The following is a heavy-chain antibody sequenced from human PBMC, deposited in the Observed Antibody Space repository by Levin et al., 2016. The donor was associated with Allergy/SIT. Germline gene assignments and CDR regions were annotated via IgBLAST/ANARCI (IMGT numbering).Heavy chain of an antibody. CDR1: GGSISSYY. V-gene: IGHV4-59*08. CDR3: ASDPTLLWFGELAPGADY. J-gene: IGHJ4*02. CDR2: IYYSGST. D-gene: IGHD3-10*01. Sequence: SETLSLTCTVSGGSISSYYWSWIRQPPGKGLEWIGYIYYSGSTNYNPSLKSRVTISVDTSKNQFSLKLSSVTAADTAVYYCASDPTLLWFGELAPGADYWGQGTLVTVSS.